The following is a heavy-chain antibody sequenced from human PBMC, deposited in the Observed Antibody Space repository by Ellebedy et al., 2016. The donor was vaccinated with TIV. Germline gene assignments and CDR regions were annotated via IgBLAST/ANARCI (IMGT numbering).Heavy chain of an antibody. CDR2: ISYDGSIK. CDR3: ARDQGWAYPGSTRFDY. D-gene: IGHD3-10*01. V-gene: IGHV3-30-3*01. CDR1: GFTFSNYV. J-gene: IGHJ4*03. Sequence: PGGSLRLSCAASGFTFSNYVMHWVRQVPGKGLEWVAVISYDGSIKYYADSVKGRFTISRDNSKNTMYLQMNSLRPEDTSVYYCARDQGWAYPGSTRFDYWGQGTLVTVSS.